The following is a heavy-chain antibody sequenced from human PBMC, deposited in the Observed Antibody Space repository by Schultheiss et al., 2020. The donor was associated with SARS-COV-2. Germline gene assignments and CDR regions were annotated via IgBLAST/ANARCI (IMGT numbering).Heavy chain of an antibody. J-gene: IGHJ4*02. D-gene: IGHD2-21*01. CDR3: ARGIPYHYFDQ. Sequence: SQTLSLTCTVSGGSVSSGSYYWSWIRQPPGKGLEWIGYIYYSGSTNYNPSLKSRVTISVDTSKNQFSLKLSSVTAADTAVYYCARGIPYHYFDQWGQGMLVIVSS. CDR1: GGSVSSGSYY. CDR2: IYYSGST. V-gene: IGHV4-61*01.